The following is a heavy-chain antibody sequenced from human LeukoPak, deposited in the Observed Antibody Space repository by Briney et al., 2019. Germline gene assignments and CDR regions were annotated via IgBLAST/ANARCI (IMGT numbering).Heavy chain of an antibody. CDR1: GFSFSGYG. J-gene: IGHJ4*02. D-gene: IGHD3-10*01. CDR3: AKGFLMVRGVSSHFDY. V-gene: IGHV3-30*18. CDR2: ISYDGSNK. Sequence: GGSLRLSCAASGFSFSGYGMHWVRQAPGKGLEWVAVISYDGSNKYYTDSVKGRFSISRDNSKNTLYLQMNSLRAEDMAVYYCAKGFLMVRGVSSHFDYWGQGTLVTVSS.